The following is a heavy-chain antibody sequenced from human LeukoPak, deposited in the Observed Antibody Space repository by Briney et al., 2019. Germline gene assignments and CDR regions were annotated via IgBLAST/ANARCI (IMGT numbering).Heavy chain of an antibody. V-gene: IGHV3-7*01. Sequence: GGSLRLSCAASKFFFHGYWMSWVRQAPGKGLEWVANIKQDGSEGYYMDSVKGRFTISIDNAKNLLFLQMNSLRPDDTAVYYCARLNFWSNSYAAPFDSWGQGSLVTVSS. CDR3: ARLNFWSNSYAAPFDS. CDR2: IKQDGSEG. CDR1: KFFFHGYW. D-gene: IGHD3-16*01. J-gene: IGHJ4*02.